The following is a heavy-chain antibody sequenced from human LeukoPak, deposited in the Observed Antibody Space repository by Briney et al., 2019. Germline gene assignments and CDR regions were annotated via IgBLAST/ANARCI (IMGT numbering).Heavy chain of an antibody. CDR3: ATSRGGSYYYFDY. V-gene: IGHV3-20*01. Sequence: GGSLRLSCAASGFTFDDYGMSWVRQAPGKGLEWVSGINWNGGSTGYADSVKGRFTISRDNAKNSLYLQMNSLRAEDTALYHCATSRGGSYYYFDYWGQGTLVTVSS. CDR2: INWNGGST. D-gene: IGHD1-26*01. J-gene: IGHJ4*02. CDR1: GFTFDDYG.